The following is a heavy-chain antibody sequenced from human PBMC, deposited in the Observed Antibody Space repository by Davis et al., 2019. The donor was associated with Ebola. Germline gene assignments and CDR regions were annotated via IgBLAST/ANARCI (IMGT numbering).Heavy chain of an antibody. J-gene: IGHJ4*02. CDR1: GFTFSSYA. V-gene: IGHV3-30*02. D-gene: IGHD5-18*01. CDR3: ARDTALGY. CDR2: IRYDGSNK. Sequence: GESLKISCAASGFTFSSYAMHWVRQAPGKGLEWVAFIRYDGSNKYYADSVKGRFTISRDNSKNTLYLQMNSLRAEDTAVYYCARDTALGYWGQGTLVTVSS.